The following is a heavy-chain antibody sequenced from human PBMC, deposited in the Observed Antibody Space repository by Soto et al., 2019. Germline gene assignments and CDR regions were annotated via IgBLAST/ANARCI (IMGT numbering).Heavy chain of an antibody. CDR2: IKSKTDGGTT. Sequence: GGSLRLSCAASGFTFSNAWMSWVRQAPGKGLEWVGRIKSKTDGGTTDYAAPVKGRFTISRDDSKNTLYLQMNSLKTEDTAVYYCTTPGEGYYYGSGSYYYFDYWGQGTLVTVSS. CDR3: TTPGEGYYYGSGSYYYFDY. V-gene: IGHV3-15*01. D-gene: IGHD3-10*01. CDR1: GFTFSNAW. J-gene: IGHJ4*02.